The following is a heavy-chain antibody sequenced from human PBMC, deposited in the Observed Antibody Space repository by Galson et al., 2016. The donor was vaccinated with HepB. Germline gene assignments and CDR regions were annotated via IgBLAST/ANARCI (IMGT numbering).Heavy chain of an antibody. V-gene: IGHV4-4*01. J-gene: IGHJ4*02. Sequence: SLTCAVSGGSITTSDWWSWVRQPPGQGLEWIGQVFRSGRVNYTPSLATRVTISIDTSNNYFSLRLTSVTAADTARYFCARQYRGGPSDYWGQGTLVIVSS. CDR2: VFRSGRV. D-gene: IGHD5-12*01. CDR3: ARQYRGGPSDY. CDR1: GGSITTSDW.